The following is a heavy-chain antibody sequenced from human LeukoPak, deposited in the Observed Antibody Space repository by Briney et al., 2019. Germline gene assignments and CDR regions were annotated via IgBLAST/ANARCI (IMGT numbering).Heavy chain of an antibody. V-gene: IGHV3-23*01. Sequence: GGSLRLSCAASGFTFSSYAMSWVRQAPGKGLEWVSAISGSGGSTYYADSVKGRFTISRDNSKNTLFLHMNSPTAEDTAVYYCAKGRLVPAAVFDYWGQGTPVTVSS. D-gene: IGHD2-2*01. CDR2: ISGSGGST. CDR1: GFTFSSYA. CDR3: AKGRLVPAAVFDY. J-gene: IGHJ4*02.